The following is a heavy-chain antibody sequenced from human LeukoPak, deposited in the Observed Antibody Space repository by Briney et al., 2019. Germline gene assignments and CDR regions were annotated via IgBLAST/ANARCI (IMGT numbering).Heavy chain of an antibody. CDR2: IDSDRSTT. CDR1: GFTFSSYW. D-gene: IGHD3-9*01. CDR3: ARGTDDIDI. J-gene: IGHJ3*02. V-gene: IGHV3-74*01. Sequence: GGSLRLSCAASGFTFSSYWMHWVRQAPGKGLVWVSRIDSDRSTTNYADSVKGRFSISRFNAKETLYLQMNSLRVEDTAVYYCARGTDDIDIWGQGTLVTVSS.